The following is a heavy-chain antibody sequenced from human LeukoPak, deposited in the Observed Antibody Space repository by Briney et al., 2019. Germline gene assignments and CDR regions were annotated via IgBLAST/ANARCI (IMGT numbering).Heavy chain of an antibody. Sequence: GRSLRLSCAASGFSFGSSDIHWVRQAPDKGLEWVAFISYDGSDKYYADSVKGRFTISRDNSKYTLYLQMNSLRAEDTAVYYCAKDRGWCFEYWGQGTVVTVSS. CDR2: ISYDGSDK. CDR3: AKDRGWCFEY. V-gene: IGHV3-30*18. J-gene: IGHJ4*02. D-gene: IGHD6-19*01. CDR1: GFSFGSSD.